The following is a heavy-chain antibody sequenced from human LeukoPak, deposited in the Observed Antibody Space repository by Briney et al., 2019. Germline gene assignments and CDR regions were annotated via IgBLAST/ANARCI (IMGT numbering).Heavy chain of an antibody. J-gene: IGHJ4*02. V-gene: IGHV4-59*01. D-gene: IGHD3-22*01. CDR1: GGSISSYY. CDR2: IYYSGST. CDR3: AREGLLPGSFDY. Sequence: PSETLSLTCTVSGGSISSYYWNWIRQPPGKGLEWLGYIYYSGSTNYNPSLRSRVTISVDTSKNQFSLKLSSVTAADTAVYYCAREGLLPGSFDYWGQGTLVTVSS.